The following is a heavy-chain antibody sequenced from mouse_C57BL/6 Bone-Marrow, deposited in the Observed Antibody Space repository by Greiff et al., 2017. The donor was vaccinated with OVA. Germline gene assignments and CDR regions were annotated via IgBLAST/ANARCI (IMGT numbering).Heavy chain of an antibody. V-gene: IGHV5-17*01. CDR1: GFTFSDYG. Sequence: DVMLVESGGGLVKPGGSLKLSCAASGFTFSDYGMHWVRQAPEKGLEWVAYISSGSSTIYYADTVKGRFTISRDNAKNTLFLQMTSLRSEDTAMYYCARALITTVARYFDVWGTGTTVTVSS. CDR2: ISSGSSTI. CDR3: ARALITTVARYFDV. J-gene: IGHJ1*03. D-gene: IGHD1-1*01.